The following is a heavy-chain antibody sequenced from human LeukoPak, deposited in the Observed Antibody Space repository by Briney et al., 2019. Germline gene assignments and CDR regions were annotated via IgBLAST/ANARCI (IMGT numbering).Heavy chain of an antibody. V-gene: IGHV3-72*01. J-gene: IGHJ4*02. CDR1: GFTFSSHS. D-gene: IGHD3-22*01. Sequence: PGGSLRLSCAASGFTFSSHSMNWVRQAPGKGLEWVGRTRNKANSYTTEYAASVKGRFTISRDDSKNSLYLQMNSLKTEDTAVYYCATRTYHDSNEVDYWGQGTLVTVSS. CDR2: TRNKANSYTT. CDR3: ATRTYHDSNEVDY.